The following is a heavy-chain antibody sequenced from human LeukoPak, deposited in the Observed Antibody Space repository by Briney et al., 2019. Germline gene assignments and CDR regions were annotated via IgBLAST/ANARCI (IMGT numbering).Heavy chain of an antibody. CDR3: ARGDYGDHSYDY. Sequence: SETLSLTCTVSGGSISSYYWSWIRQPPGKGLEWIGYIYYSGSTNYNPSLKSRVTISVDTSKNQFSLKLSSVTAADTAVYYCARGDYGDHSYDYWGQGTLVTVSS. J-gene: IGHJ4*02. D-gene: IGHD4-17*01. CDR2: IYYSGST. V-gene: IGHV4-59*12. CDR1: GGSISSYY.